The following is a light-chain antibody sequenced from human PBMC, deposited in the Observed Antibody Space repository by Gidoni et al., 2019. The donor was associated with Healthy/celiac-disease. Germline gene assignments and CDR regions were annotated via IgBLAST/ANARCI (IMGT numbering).Light chain of an antibody. V-gene: IGKV2-28*01. CDR2: LGS. J-gene: IGKJ5*01. Sequence: IVMTPSPISLPVPPGVPAPISCTSSQILLHSNGYNYLDWYLQKPGQSPQLLIYLGSNRASGGPDRFSGSGSGTDCTLKISRVEAEDVGVYYCMQALQTPTFXQXTRLEIK. CDR1: QILLHSNGYNY. CDR3: MQALQTPT.